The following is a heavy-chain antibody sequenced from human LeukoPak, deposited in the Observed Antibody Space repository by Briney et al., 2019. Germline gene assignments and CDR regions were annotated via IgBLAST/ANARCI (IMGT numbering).Heavy chain of an antibody. CDR1: GGSFSGYY. D-gene: IGHD3-22*01. J-gene: IGHJ3*02. CDR3: AREDDSSGYYQAPDAFDI. Sequence: SSETLSLTCAVYGGSFSGYYWSWIRQPPVKGLEWIGEINHSGSTNYNPSLKSRVTISVDTSKNQFSLKLSSVTAADTAVYYCAREDDSSGYYQAPDAFDIWGQGTMVTVSS. CDR2: INHSGST. V-gene: IGHV4-34*01.